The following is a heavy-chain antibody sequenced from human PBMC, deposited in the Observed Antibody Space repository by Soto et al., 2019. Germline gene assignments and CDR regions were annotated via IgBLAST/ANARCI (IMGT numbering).Heavy chain of an antibody. CDR2: IKQDGSEK. V-gene: IGHV3-7*01. CDR1: GLTFSSYW. D-gene: IGHD3-10*01. J-gene: IGHJ5*02. Sequence: ESGGGLAQPGGSLRLSCAASGLTFSSYWMTWVRQAPGKGLEWVANIKQDGSEKYYVDSVKGQFTISRDNAKNSLYLQMNNLRVEDTAVYYCARGEAIGDDPWGHGTLVTVSS. CDR3: ARGEAIGDDP.